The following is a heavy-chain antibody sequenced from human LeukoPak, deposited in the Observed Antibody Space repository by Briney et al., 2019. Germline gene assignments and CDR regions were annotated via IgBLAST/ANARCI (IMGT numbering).Heavy chain of an antibody. Sequence: SETLSLTCTVSGGSIHNNYWSWIRQPPGKGLEWIGSMYSSGKSDYSPSLKNRVTMSIDTSKNQFSLKLTSVTAADTAVYFCASHMPWELPPGAYDYWGQGSLVTVSS. CDR3: ASHMPWELPPGAYDY. V-gene: IGHV4-59*08. CDR2: MYSSGKS. J-gene: IGHJ4*02. CDR1: GGSIHNNY. D-gene: IGHD1-26*01.